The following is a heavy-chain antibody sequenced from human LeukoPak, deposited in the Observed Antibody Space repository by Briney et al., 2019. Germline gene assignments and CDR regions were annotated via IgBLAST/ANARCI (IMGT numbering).Heavy chain of an antibody. Sequence: GWSLRLSCAASGFTFSSYAMHWVRQAPGKGLEWVAVISYDGSNKYYADSVKGRFTISRDNSKNTLYLQMNSLRAEDTAVYYCARDDGYCSSTSCYRANYMDVWGKGTTVTVSS. CDR2: ISYDGSNK. D-gene: IGHD2-2*03. J-gene: IGHJ6*03. CDR3: ARDDGYCSSTSCYRANYMDV. CDR1: GFTFSSYA. V-gene: IGHV3-30*01.